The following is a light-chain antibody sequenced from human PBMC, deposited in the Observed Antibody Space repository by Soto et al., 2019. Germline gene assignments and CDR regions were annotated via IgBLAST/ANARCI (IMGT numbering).Light chain of an antibody. Sequence: QSALTQPASVSGSLGQSITISCIGTSSDVGGYNYVSWYQHHPGKAPKLMIYDVRNRPSGVSNRFSGSKSGNTASLTISGLQAEDEADYYCSSYTSSGTRVFGGGTKVTVL. CDR2: DVR. CDR1: SSDVGGYNY. CDR3: SSYTSSGTRV. J-gene: IGLJ2*01. V-gene: IGLV2-14*03.